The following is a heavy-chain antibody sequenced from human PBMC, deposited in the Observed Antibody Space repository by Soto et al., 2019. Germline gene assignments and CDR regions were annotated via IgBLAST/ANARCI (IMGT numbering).Heavy chain of an antibody. V-gene: IGHV1-18*01. CDR2: ISPYSGNT. D-gene: IGHD1-26*01. CDR1: GDTLTSYG. J-gene: IGHJ1*01. CDR3: AAGTYLGPWQH. Sequence: QVQLVQSGVEVKKPGASVNVSCKASGDTLTSYGISWVRQAPGQGLEWMGWISPYSGNTNYSPKVQGRVTMTTDTTTNTAYMELRSLRSDDTAVYYCAAGTYLGPWQHWGQGTLVTVSS.